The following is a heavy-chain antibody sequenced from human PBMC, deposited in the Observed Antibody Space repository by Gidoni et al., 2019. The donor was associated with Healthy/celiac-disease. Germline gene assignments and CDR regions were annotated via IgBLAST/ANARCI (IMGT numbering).Heavy chain of an antibody. V-gene: IGHV3-23*01. Sequence: EVQLLESGGGLVQHGGSLRLSCAASGFTLRSYAMSWVRQAPGKGLECVSAISGSGGSTYYADSGMGRFTIYRDNSKNMLYMQMNSLRAEDTAVEYCAKATFRGPYAFDIWGQGTMVTVSS. D-gene: IGHD3-10*01. CDR1: GFTLRSYA. CDR2: ISGSGGST. CDR3: AKATFRGPYAFDI. J-gene: IGHJ3*02.